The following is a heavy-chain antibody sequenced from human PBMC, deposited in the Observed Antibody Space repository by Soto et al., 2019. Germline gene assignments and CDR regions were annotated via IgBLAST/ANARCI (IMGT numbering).Heavy chain of an antibody. CDR1: GFTFSDYY. CDR3: ARGRFSSKYSSSWSDY. Sequence: QVQLVESGGGLVKPGGSLRLSCAASGFTFSDYYMSWIRQAPGKGLEWVSYISSSGSTIYYADSVKGRFTISRDNAKNSLYLQLNSLRAEDKAVDYCARGRFSSKYSSSWSDYWGQGTLVTVSS. J-gene: IGHJ4*02. V-gene: IGHV3-11*01. D-gene: IGHD6-13*01. CDR2: ISSSGSTI.